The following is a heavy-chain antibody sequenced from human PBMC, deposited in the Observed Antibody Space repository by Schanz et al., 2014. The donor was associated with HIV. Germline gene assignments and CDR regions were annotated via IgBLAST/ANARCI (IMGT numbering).Heavy chain of an antibody. CDR2: FIPIFGTT. J-gene: IGHJ2*01. CDR3: ASQYSNYDSSRRYHWYFDL. CDR1: GFTLTSYA. Sequence: QVLLVQSGPEVKKPGSSVKVSCTASGFTLTSYAIVWVRQAPGQGLEWMGGFIPIFGTTNYAQKFQGRVTITADESTSTTYLELSSLRSEDTAVYYCASQYSNYDSSRRYHWYFDLWGRGTLVTVSS. V-gene: IGHV1-69*01. D-gene: IGHD4-4*01.